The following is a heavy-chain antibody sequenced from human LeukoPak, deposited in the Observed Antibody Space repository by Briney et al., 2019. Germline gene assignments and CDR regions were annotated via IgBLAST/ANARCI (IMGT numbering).Heavy chain of an antibody. CDR3: ASIPLRAARPRYYYYMDV. J-gene: IGHJ6*03. D-gene: IGHD6-6*01. Sequence: PSETLSLTCAVYGGSFSGYYWSWIRQPPGKGLEWIGQINHSGSTNYNPSLKSRVTISVDTSKNQFSLKLSSVTAADTAVYYCASIPLRAARPRYYYYMDVWGKGTTVTVSS. V-gene: IGHV4-34*01. CDR2: INHSGST. CDR1: GGSFSGYY.